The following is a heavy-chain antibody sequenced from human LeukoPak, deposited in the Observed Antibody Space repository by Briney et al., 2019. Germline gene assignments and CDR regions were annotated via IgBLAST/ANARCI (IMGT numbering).Heavy chain of an antibody. CDR1: GYTFTGYY. CDR2: INPNSGGT. D-gene: IGHD3-22*01. V-gene: IGHV1-2*02. CDR3: ARASYYYDSRFDP. Sequence: ASVKVSCKASGYTFTGYYMHWVRQAPGRGLEWMGWINPNSGGTNYAQKFQGRVTMTRDTSISTAYMELSRLRSDDTAVYYCARASYYYDSRFDPWGQGTLVTVYS. J-gene: IGHJ5*02.